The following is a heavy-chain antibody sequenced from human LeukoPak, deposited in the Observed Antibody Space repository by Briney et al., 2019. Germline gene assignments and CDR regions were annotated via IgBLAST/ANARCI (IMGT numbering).Heavy chain of an antibody. CDR1: GYPITSGYY. CDR2: IYHSGST. Sequence: PSETLSLTCSVSGYPITSGYYWGWIRQPPGQGLEWIGTIYHSGSTHYNPSLKSRVTISVDMSKNQLSLKMSSVTAADTAVYYCARGAIAPRLLSYWGQGTLVTVSS. J-gene: IGHJ4*02. V-gene: IGHV4-38-2*02. D-gene: IGHD6-6*01. CDR3: ARGAIAPRLLSY.